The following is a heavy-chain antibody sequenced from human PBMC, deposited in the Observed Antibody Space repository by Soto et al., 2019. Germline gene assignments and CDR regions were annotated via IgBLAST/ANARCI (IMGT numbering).Heavy chain of an antibody. D-gene: IGHD5-12*01. V-gene: IGHV3-9*01. CDR2: ISWNGADI. J-gene: IGHJ4*02. Sequence: PGGSLRLSCAASGFNFDDYFMHWVRQAPGKGLEWVASISWNGADIGYADSVKGRFTISRDKAKNSLFLQMNSLRTEDSGLYYCAKGVTPTWLQHLDSWGQGTLVTVSS. CDR3: AKGVTPTWLQHLDS. CDR1: GFNFDDYF.